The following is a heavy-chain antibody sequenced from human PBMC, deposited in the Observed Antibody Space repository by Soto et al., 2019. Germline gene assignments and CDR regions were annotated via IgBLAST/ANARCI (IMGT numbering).Heavy chain of an antibody. J-gene: IGHJ4*02. V-gene: IGHV4-31*03. CDR1: GASVSGDGSY. CDR2: IHNSGST. CDR3: ARDLGSEQWFFDN. D-gene: IGHD6-19*01. Sequence: QVQLQESGPGLVKPSQTLSRTCLVSGASVSGDGSYCSWIRQHPGKGLEFIGYIHNSGSTYSNPSLENRVAMSIDTSKNQFSLRLSSVTAADSAVYFCARDLGSEQWFFDNWGQGILVTVSS.